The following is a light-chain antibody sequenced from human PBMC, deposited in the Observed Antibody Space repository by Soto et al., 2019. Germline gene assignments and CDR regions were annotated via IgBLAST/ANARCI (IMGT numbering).Light chain of an antibody. CDR3: QQSYSTPT. J-gene: IGKJ1*01. Sequence: DIQMTQSPSSLSASVGDRVTITFRASQSIISYLNWYQQKPGKDPKLLIYAASSLQSGVPSRFSGSGSGKDFSLTISSLQPEDFATYYCQQSYSTPTFGQGTKVDI. CDR1: QSIISY. CDR2: AAS. V-gene: IGKV1-39*01.